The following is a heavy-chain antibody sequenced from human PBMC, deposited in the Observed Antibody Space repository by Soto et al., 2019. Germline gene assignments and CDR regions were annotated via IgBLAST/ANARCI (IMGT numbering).Heavy chain of an antibody. Sequence: QLQLQESGPGLVKPSETLSLTCTVSGGSISSSSYYWGWIRQPPGKGLEWIGSIYYSGSTYYNPSLKSRVTISVDTSKNQFSLKLSSVTAADTAVYYCATERITIFGVVIILWFMDVWGQGTTVTVSS. V-gene: IGHV4-39*01. CDR2: IYYSGST. CDR3: ATERITIFGVVIILWFMDV. D-gene: IGHD3-3*01. J-gene: IGHJ6*02. CDR1: GGSISSSSYY.